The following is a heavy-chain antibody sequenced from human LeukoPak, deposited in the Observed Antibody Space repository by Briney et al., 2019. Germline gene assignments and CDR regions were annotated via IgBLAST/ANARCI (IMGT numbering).Heavy chain of an antibody. CDR2: IWYDGSNK. Sequence: PGGSLRLSCAASGFTFSSYSMSWVRQAPGKGLEWVAVIWYDGSNKYYADSVKGRFTISRDNSKNTLYLQMNSLRAEDTAVYYCARDWLRGYSYGYTAFDIWGQGTMVTVSS. V-gene: IGHV3-33*08. CDR3: ARDWLRGYSYGYTAFDI. CDR1: GFTFSSYS. D-gene: IGHD5-18*01. J-gene: IGHJ3*02.